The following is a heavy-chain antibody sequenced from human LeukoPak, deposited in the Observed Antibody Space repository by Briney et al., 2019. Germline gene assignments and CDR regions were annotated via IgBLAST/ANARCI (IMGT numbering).Heavy chain of an antibody. CDR1: GFTFSSYW. CDR3: ARLMVTHFDY. J-gene: IGHJ4*02. V-gene: IGHV3-30*03. CDR2: ISYDGSNK. Sequence: GGSLRLSCAASGFTFSSYWMNWVRQAPGKGLEWVAVISYDGSNKYYADSVKGRFTISRDNSKNTLYLQMNSLRAEDTAVYYCARLMVTHFDYWGQGTLVTVSS. D-gene: IGHD2-8*01.